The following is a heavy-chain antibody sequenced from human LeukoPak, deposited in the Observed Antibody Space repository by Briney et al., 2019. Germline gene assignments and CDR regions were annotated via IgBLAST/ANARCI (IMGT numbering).Heavy chain of an antibody. CDR3: ARSGSGWYNWFDP. Sequence: ASVKVSCKASGYTFTSYSMNWVRQAPGQGLEWMGWINTNTGNPTYAQGFPGRFVFSVDTSASTAYLQISSLKAEDTAVYYCARSGSGWYNWFDPWGQGTLVTVSS. V-gene: IGHV7-4-1*02. D-gene: IGHD6-19*01. CDR1: GYTFTSYS. CDR2: INTNTGNP. J-gene: IGHJ5*02.